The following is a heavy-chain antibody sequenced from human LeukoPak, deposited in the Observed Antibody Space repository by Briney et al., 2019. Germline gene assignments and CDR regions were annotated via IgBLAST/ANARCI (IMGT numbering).Heavy chain of an antibody. CDR1: GYTFTGYY. Sequence: ASVKVSCKASGYTFTGYYMHWVRQAPGQGLEWMGWINPNSGGTNYAQKFQGRVTMTRDTSISTAYMELSRLRSDDTAVYYCARDGFRRATAPYFDYWGQGTLVTVSS. CDR2: INPNSGGT. V-gene: IGHV1-2*02. J-gene: IGHJ4*02. D-gene: IGHD1-26*01. CDR3: ARDGFRRATAPYFDY.